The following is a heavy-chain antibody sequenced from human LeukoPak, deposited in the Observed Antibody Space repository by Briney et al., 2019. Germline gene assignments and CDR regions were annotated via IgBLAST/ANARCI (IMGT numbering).Heavy chain of an antibody. CDR2: IYYSGST. Sequence: SETLSLTCTVSGGSISSYYWSWIRQPPGKGLEWIGYIYYSGSTNYNPSLKSRVTISVDTSKNQFSLKLSSVTAADTAVYYCARLGYYGSGSLVDYFDYWGQGTLVTVSS. D-gene: IGHD3-10*01. CDR1: GGSISSYY. J-gene: IGHJ4*02. CDR3: ARLGYYGSGSLVDYFDY. V-gene: IGHV4-59*08.